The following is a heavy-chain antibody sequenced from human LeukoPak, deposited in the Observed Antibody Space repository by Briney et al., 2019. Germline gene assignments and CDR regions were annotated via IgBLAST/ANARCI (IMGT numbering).Heavy chain of an antibody. J-gene: IGHJ4*02. CDR1: GGSISSYF. CDR2: IYYSGST. CDR3: ASSYYYDSSGYYPFPDY. D-gene: IGHD3-22*01. V-gene: IGHV4-59*01. Sequence: PSETLSLTCTVSGGSISSYFWSWIRQPPGKGLEWIGYIYYSGSTDYNPSLKSRVTISVDTSKNQFSLRLSSVTAADTAVYYCASSYYYDSSGYYPFPDYWGQGTLVTVSS.